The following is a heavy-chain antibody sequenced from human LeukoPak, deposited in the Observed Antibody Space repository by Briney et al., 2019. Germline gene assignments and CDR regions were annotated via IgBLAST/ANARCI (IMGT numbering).Heavy chain of an antibody. V-gene: IGHV3-21*01. D-gene: IGHD1-26*01. CDR3: ARRLGATSLSGGYYG. CDR1: GFTFSRYS. CDR2: ISSSGSYI. Sequence: PGGSLRLSCGASGFTFSRYSMNWVRQAPGKGLEWVSSISSSGSYIYYADSVKGRFTVSRDNAKNTVYLQMNSLRAEDTAVYYCARRLGATSLSGGYYGWGQGALVTVCS. J-gene: IGHJ4*02.